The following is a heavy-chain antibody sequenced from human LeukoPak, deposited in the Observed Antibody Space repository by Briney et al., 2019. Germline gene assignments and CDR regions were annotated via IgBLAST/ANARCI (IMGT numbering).Heavy chain of an antibody. J-gene: IGHJ4*02. D-gene: IGHD6-19*01. CDR1: GXTXSXXA. CDR3: ARETTVAGPGYFDY. V-gene: IGHV3-30-3*01. CDR2: ISYDGSNK. Sequence: AXGXTXSXXAMHXVRQAPGKGLEWVAVISYDGSNKFYADSVKGRFTISRDNSKNTLYLQMNSLRAEDTAVYYCARETTVAGPGYFDYWGQGTLVTVSS.